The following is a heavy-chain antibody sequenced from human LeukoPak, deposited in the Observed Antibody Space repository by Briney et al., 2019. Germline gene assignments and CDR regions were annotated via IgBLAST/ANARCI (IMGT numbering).Heavy chain of an antibody. Sequence: SETLSLTCTVSGGSISSYYWSWIRQPPGKVLEWIGRVFTSGIISGNTNYNPSLKSRVTMSVDTSNNQFSLKLRSVTAADTAVYYCARDRYYYDSSSYYSAFDTWGQGTMVTVSS. CDR1: GGSISSYY. D-gene: IGHD3-22*01. CDR2: VFTSGIISGNT. CDR3: ARDRYYYDSSSYYSAFDT. V-gene: IGHV4-4*07. J-gene: IGHJ3*02.